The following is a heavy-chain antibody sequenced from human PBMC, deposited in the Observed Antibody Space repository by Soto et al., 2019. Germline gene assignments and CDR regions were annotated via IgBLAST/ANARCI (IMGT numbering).Heavy chain of an antibody. Sequence: EVQLVESGGGLVQPGRSLRLSCAASGFTFDDFAMHWVRQAPGKGLEWVSGVDWNSGSTAYADSVKGRFTISRDNARNSLYLQMNSLRAEYTALYYCVKGRGSYEVKFGMDVWGQGTTVTVSS. J-gene: IGHJ6*02. CDR3: VKGRGSYEVKFGMDV. CDR1: GFTFDDFA. D-gene: IGHD6-25*01. CDR2: VDWNSGST. V-gene: IGHV3-9*01.